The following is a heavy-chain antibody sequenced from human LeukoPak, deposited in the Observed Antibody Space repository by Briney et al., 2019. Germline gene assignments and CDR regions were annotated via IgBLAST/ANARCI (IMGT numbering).Heavy chain of an antibody. CDR3: ARHLYFYGSGSRYFDF. J-gene: IGHJ4*02. CDR2: VYHSGST. D-gene: IGHD3-10*01. V-gene: IGHV4-39*01. CDR1: GDPISSRNIY. Sequence: PSETLSLTCTVSGDPISSRNIYWGWIRQAPGKGLEWIGTVYHSGSTYYNPSLETRVIISADTSKNQLSLGLSSVTAADTALYYCARHLYFYGSGSRYFDFWGQGTLVTVSS.